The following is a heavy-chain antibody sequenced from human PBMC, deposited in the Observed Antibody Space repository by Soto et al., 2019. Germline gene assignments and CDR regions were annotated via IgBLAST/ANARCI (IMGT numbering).Heavy chain of an antibody. CDR1: GGSVNSGSHY. Sequence: PSETLSLTCTVSGGSVNSGSHYWSWIRQSPGKGLEWIGYIYYNGGTNNNPSLKSRVTISVDKSKNQFSLKLSSVTAADTAAYYCARHLFGADDAFDIWGQGTMVTVSS. CDR3: ARHLFGADDAFDI. CDR2: IYYNGGT. V-gene: IGHV4-61*01. J-gene: IGHJ3*02. D-gene: IGHD3-10*01.